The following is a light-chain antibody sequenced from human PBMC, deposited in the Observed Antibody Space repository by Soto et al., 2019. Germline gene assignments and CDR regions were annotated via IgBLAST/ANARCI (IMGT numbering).Light chain of an antibody. V-gene: IGKV3-20*01. Sequence: EIVLTQSPGTLSLSPGERATLSCRASQSVTTSYLAWYQQRPGQAPRLLIFGATSRATGIPDRFSGGGSGTDFTLTISRVEPEDFAVYYCQQYGNSPPTFGPGTKVYIK. CDR1: QSVTTSY. CDR2: GAT. CDR3: QQYGNSPPT. J-gene: IGKJ3*01.